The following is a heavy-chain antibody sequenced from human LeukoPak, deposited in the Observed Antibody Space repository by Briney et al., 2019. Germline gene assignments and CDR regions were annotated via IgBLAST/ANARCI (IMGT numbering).Heavy chain of an antibody. Sequence: ASVKVSCKASGYTFTNYGISWVRQAPGQGLEWMGWISTYNGNTNYAQKLQGRVTMTTDTSTSTAYMELRSLRSDDTAVYYCARDNLPAARRRLYYYYYMDVWGTGTTVTVS. CDR1: GYTFTNYG. V-gene: IGHV1-18*01. J-gene: IGHJ6*03. CDR3: ARDNLPAARRRLYYYYYMDV. D-gene: IGHD2-2*01. CDR2: ISTYNGNT.